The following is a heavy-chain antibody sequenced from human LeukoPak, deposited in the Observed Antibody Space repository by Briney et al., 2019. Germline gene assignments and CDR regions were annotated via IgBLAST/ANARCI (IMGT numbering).Heavy chain of an antibody. CDR3: AKATTYHDFWSGSHRMGYYYDY. V-gene: IGHV3-30*02. CDR2: IRFDGSEK. Sequence: GGSLRLSCAASGFTLSNYGMHWVRQAPGKGLEWVAFIRFDGSEKYDADSVQGRFTVSRDISNNTLYLQMDSLRPEDTAVYYCAKATTYHDFWSGSHRMGYYYDYWGQGTLVTVPS. J-gene: IGHJ4*02. D-gene: IGHD3-3*01. CDR1: GFTLSNYG.